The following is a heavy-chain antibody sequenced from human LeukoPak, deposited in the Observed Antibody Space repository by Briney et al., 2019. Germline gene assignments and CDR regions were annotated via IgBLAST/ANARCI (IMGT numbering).Heavy chain of an antibody. J-gene: IGHJ4*02. CDR1: GGSISSYY. Sequence: SETLSLTCTVSGGSISSYYWSWIRQPPGKGLEWIGYIYYSGSTNYSPSLKSRVTISVDTSKNQFSLKLSSVTAADTAVYYCARWSVGGDYVFLDYWGQGTLVTVSS. CDR3: ARWSVGGDYVFLDY. D-gene: IGHD4-17*01. CDR2: IYYSGST. V-gene: IGHV4-59*01.